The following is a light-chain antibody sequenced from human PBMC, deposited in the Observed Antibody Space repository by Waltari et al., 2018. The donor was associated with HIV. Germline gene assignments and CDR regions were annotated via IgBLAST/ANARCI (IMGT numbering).Light chain of an antibody. J-gene: IGLJ2*01. CDR3: AAWDDTLNGL. Sequence: QSVLTQPPSASGTPGQNVTISCSGNTPNIGTNILNWYQQFPGPAPNLLIYSNNQRPSGVPARFSGSKSGTSASLAISGLQSEDEADYFCAAWDDTLNGLFGGGTKLTVL. CDR2: SNN. V-gene: IGLV1-44*01. CDR1: TPNIGTNI.